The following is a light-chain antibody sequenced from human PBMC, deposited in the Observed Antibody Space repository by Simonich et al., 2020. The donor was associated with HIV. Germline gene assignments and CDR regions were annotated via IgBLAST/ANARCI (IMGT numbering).Light chain of an antibody. CDR2: GAS. J-gene: IGKJ1*01. V-gene: IGKV3-15*01. CDR1: QSVRSN. Sequence: EIVMTQSPATLSVSPGERATLSCRASQSVRSNLVWYQQKPGQAPRLLIYGASTRATGIPARFSGSGSGTEFTLTISSLQAEDVAVYSCQQYYSTPPTFGQGTKVEIK. CDR3: QQYYSTPPT.